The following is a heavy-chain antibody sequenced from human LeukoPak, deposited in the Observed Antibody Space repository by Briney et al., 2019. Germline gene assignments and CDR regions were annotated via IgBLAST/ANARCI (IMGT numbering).Heavy chain of an antibody. J-gene: IGHJ3*02. V-gene: IGHV3-7*01. Sequence: GGFLRLSCAASGFTFGNFWLSWVRQAPGKGLEWVANIKQDGSEKYYVDSVEGRFTISRDNSKNSLYLQMNSLRAEDTAVYYCARESFTVFRVVDAFDIWGQGTMVTVSS. CDR2: IKQDGSEK. CDR1: GFTFGNFW. D-gene: IGHD3-3*01. CDR3: ARESFTVFRVVDAFDI.